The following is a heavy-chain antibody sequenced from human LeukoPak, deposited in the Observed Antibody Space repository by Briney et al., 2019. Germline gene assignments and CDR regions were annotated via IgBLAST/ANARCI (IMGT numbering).Heavy chain of an antibody. V-gene: IGHV4-31*03. J-gene: IGHJ4*02. CDR3: ARHGGYCSGGSCPVPSGRYYFDY. CDR1: GGSISSGGYY. Sequence: SETLSLTCTVSGGSISSGGYYWSWLRQHPGKGLEWIGYIYYSGSTYYNPSLKSRVTISVDTSKNQFSLKLSSVTAADTAVYYCARHGGYCSGGSCPVPSGRYYFDYWGQGTLVTVSS. D-gene: IGHD2-15*01. CDR2: IYYSGST.